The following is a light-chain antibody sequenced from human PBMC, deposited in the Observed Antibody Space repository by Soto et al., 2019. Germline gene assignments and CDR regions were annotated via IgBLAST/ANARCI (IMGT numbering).Light chain of an antibody. Sequence: QSVLTQPASVSGSPGQSITISCTGTSSDVGGYNYVSWYQQHPDKAPKLMIFEVSERPSGISSRFSGSKSDNTASLTISGLRAEDEADYYCASYSSSSTFVFGGGTKLTVL. J-gene: IGLJ1*01. CDR2: EVS. V-gene: IGLV2-14*01. CDR3: ASYSSSSTFV. CDR1: SSDVGGYNY.